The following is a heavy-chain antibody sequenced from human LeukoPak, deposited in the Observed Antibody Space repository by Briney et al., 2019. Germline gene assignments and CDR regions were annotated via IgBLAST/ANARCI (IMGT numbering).Heavy chain of an antibody. CDR1: GFTFDDYA. CDR2: ISWSGGNI. Sequence: PGGSLRLSCAASGFTFDDYAIHWVRQAPGKGLEWVSGISWSGGNIGYADSVKGRFTISRDNAKNSLYLQMISLRAEDAALYYCAKASDCSSTSCQSPGLDYWGQGTLVTVSS. V-gene: IGHV3-9*01. J-gene: IGHJ4*02. CDR3: AKASDCSSTSCQSPGLDY. D-gene: IGHD2-2*01.